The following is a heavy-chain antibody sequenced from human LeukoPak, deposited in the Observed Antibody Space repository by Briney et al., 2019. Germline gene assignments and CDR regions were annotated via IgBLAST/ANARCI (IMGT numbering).Heavy chain of an antibody. D-gene: IGHD2/OR15-2a*01. CDR1: GGSIRSHY. V-gene: IGHV4-59*11. CDR3: ARWYCSSTTCYHMDV. J-gene: IGHJ6*03. CDR2: IYYSGNT. Sequence: PSETLSLTCTVSGGSIRSHYWSWIRQPPGKGLGYIGHIYYSGNTDYNPSLKSRVTISIDTSKNQFSLNLSSGTAADTAVYYCARWYCSSTTCYHMDVWGKGTTVTVSS.